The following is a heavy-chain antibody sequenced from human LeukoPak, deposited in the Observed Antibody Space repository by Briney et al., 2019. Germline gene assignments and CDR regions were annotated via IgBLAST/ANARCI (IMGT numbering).Heavy chain of an antibody. Sequence: SETLSLTCTVSGGSISSYYWSWIRQPPGKGLEWIGYIYYSGSTNYNPSLKSRVTISVDTSKNQFSLKLSSVTAADTAVYYCARDKVSLDSSDAFVIWGQGTMVTVSS. CDR1: GGSISSYY. D-gene: IGHD3-22*01. J-gene: IGHJ3*02. CDR3: ARDKVSLDSSDAFVI. V-gene: IGHV4-59*01. CDR2: IYYSGST.